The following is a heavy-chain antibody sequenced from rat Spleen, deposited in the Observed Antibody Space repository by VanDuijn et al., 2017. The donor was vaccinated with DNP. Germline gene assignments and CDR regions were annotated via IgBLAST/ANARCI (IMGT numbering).Heavy chain of an antibody. CDR3: ARHNNQHKWFTY. D-gene: IGHD1-10*01. Sequence: EVQLVESGGDPVQPGRSLTLSCVVSGFTFNKDWMTWVRQVPGKGLEWIASITTGGEITYYPDSVKGRFTISRDHATNTLYLRLNSLRSEDTAIYYCARHNNQHKWFTYWGQGTLVTVSA. CDR2: ITTGGEIT. CDR1: GFTFNKDW. V-gene: IGHV5-31*01. J-gene: IGHJ3*01.